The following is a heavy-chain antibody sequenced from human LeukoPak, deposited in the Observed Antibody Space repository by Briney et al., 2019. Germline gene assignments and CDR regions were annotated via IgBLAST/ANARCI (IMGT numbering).Heavy chain of an antibody. V-gene: IGHV4-30-2*01. CDR1: GGSISSGGYY. CDR3: ARVPSPSWFDP. Sequence: PSETLSLTCTVSGGSISSGGYYWSWIRQPPGKGLEWIGYIYHSGSTYYNPSIKSRVTISVDRSKNQFSLKLSSVTAADTAVYYCARVPSPSWFDPGGQGTLVTVSS. CDR2: IYHSGST. J-gene: IGHJ5*02.